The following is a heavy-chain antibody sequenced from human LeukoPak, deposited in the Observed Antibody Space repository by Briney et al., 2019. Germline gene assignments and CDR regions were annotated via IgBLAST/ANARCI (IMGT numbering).Heavy chain of an antibody. D-gene: IGHD6-6*01. J-gene: IGHJ3*02. Sequence: GGSLRLSCAASGFTFSSYSMNWVRQAPGKGLEWVSYVSSSSSTIYYADSVKGRFTISRDNAKNSLYLQMNSLRAEDTAVYYCARAYSTSAGTFDIWGQGTMVTVSS. V-gene: IGHV3-48*01. CDR1: GFTFSSYS. CDR3: ARAYSTSAGTFDI. CDR2: VSSSSSTI.